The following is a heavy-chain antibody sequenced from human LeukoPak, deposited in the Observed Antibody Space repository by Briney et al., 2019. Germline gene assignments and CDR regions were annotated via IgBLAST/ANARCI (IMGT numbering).Heavy chain of an antibody. Sequence: PGGSLRLSCATSGFNFSSYWMSWVRQAPGKGLEWVGRVKSKAAGVTTDYAAPVRGRFTISRDDSKNTLFLQMNSLKIEDTALYYCTTIGDYWGQGTLVTVSS. CDR3: TTIGDY. J-gene: IGHJ4*02. CDR2: VKSKAAGVTT. CDR1: GFNFSSYW. V-gene: IGHV3-15*01. D-gene: IGHD3-16*01.